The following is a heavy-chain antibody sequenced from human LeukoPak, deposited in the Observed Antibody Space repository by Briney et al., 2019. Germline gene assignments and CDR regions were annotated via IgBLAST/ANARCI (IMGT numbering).Heavy chain of an antibody. CDR3: TRVLRTNRYHLCDS. D-gene: IGHD1-14*01. V-gene: IGHV3-74*03. Sequence: PGGSLRLSCAASGFTFSRYCMHWVRQAPGKGLMWVSRISPDGSTTLYADSVKGRFTISRDHAKNTLYLPTCTPRAQPTNPCYCTRVLRTNRYHLCDSWGQGTLVTVSS. CDR1: GFTFSRYC. CDR2: ISPDGSTT. J-gene: IGHJ4*02.